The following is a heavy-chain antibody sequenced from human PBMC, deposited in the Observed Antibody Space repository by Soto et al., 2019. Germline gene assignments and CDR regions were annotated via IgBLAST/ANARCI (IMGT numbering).Heavy chain of an antibody. D-gene: IGHD3-3*01. J-gene: IGHJ3*02. Sequence: SVKVSCKASGVTFSSSAISWVRQAPGQGLEWMGGIIPSFGTANYAQKFQGRVTITADESTSTAYMELSSLRSDDTAVYYCAAGTYYDFGSGYYTSSGHYQRDAFYIWGQGTMVTVS. CDR1: GVTFSSSA. CDR3: AAGTYYDFGSGYYTSSGHYQRDAFYI. CDR2: IIPSFGTA. V-gene: IGHV1-69*13.